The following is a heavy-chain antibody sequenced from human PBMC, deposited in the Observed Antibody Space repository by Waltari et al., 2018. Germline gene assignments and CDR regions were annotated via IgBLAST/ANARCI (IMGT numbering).Heavy chain of an antibody. Sequence: QVQLVQSGAGVKKPGSSVKVSCKASGGTFSSYAISWVRQAPGQGLEWMGGIIPIFGTANYAQKFQGRVTITTDESTSTAYMELSSLRSEDTAVYYCARETYYYDSSGYYYYYYGMDVWGQGTTVTVSS. D-gene: IGHD3-22*01. CDR1: GGTFSSYA. CDR2: IIPIFGTA. CDR3: ARETYYYDSSGYYYYYYGMDV. V-gene: IGHV1-69*05. J-gene: IGHJ6*02.